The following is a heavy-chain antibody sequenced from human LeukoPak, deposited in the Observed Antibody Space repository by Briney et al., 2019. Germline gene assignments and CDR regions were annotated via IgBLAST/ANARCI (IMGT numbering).Heavy chain of an antibody. Sequence: GGSLRLSCAASGFTFSSYDMHWVRHATGKGLERVSAIGTAGDTYYPGSVKGRFTISRENAKNSLYLQMNSLRAGDTAVYYCAREVSLRGSSSPLGYYYYYMDVWGKGTTVTVSS. CDR3: AREVSLRGSSSPLGYYYYYMDV. CDR2: IGTAGDT. J-gene: IGHJ6*03. V-gene: IGHV3-13*01. CDR1: GFTFSSYD. D-gene: IGHD6-6*01.